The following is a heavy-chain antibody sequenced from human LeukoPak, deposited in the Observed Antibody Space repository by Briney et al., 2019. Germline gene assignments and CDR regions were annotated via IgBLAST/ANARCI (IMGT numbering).Heavy chain of an antibody. D-gene: IGHD4-23*01. Sequence: ASVKVSCKASGYTFTGYYMHWVRQAPGQGPEWMGRINPNSGGTNYAQKFQGRVTMTRDTSISTAYMELSRLRSDDTAVYYCARGLGTYGGNFLWGQGTLVTVSS. CDR2: INPNSGGT. CDR1: GYTFTGYY. V-gene: IGHV1-2*06. CDR3: ARGLGTYGGNFL. J-gene: IGHJ4*02.